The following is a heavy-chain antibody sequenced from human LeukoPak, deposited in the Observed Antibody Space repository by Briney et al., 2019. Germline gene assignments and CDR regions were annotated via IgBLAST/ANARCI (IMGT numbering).Heavy chain of an antibody. V-gene: IGHV3-21*01. J-gene: IGHJ4*02. Sequence: GGSLRLSCAASGFSFSGYNMNWVRQAPGKGLEWVSSITASSIYIYHADSVKGRFTISRDNAKSLVYLQMNSLRVDDTAVYYCARALRDYYFDFWGQGALVTVSS. CDR1: GFSFSGYN. D-gene: IGHD3-9*01. CDR3: ARALRDYYFDF. CDR2: ITASSIYI.